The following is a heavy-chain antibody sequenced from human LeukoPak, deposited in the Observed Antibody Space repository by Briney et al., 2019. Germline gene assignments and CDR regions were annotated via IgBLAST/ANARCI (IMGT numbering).Heavy chain of an antibody. Sequence: KPSETLSLTCTVSGGSISSSSYYWGWIRQPPGKGLEWIGSIYYSGSTYYNPSLKSRVTISVGTSKNQFSLKLSSVTAADTAVYYXXXYGSGSYYWAAFDYWGQGTLVTVSS. CDR2: IYYSGST. V-gene: IGHV4-39*01. J-gene: IGHJ4*02. CDR3: XXYGSGSYYWAAFDY. CDR1: GGSISSSSYY. D-gene: IGHD3-10*01.